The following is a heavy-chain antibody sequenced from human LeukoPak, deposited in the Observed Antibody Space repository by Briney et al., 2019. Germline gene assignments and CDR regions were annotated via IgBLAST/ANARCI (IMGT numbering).Heavy chain of an antibody. V-gene: IGHV4-59*01. D-gene: IGHD4-17*01. CDR1: GVSIKDYY. CDR2: ISNSGTT. Sequence: SETLSLTCTVSGVSIKDYYWAWIRQAPGEGLEWIGYISNSGTTDYNPSLKSRVTMSVDTSKNEFSLKLTSVTAADTAIYYCARVVRGAVTSNWFDPWGQGTLVTVSS. J-gene: IGHJ5*02. CDR3: ARVVRGAVTSNWFDP.